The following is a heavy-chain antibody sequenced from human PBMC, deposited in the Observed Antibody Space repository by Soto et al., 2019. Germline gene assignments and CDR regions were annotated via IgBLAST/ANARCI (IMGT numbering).Heavy chain of an antibody. CDR2: IYYSGST. Sequence: QVQLQESGPGLVKPSETLSLTCTVSGGSISSYYWSWIRQPPGKGLEWIGYIYYSGSTNYNPPLKSRVPISVDTSKNQFSLKLSSVTAADTAVYYCARRSVRVDAFDIWGQGTMVTVSS. D-gene: IGHD3-10*01. CDR3: ARRSVRVDAFDI. J-gene: IGHJ3*02. V-gene: IGHV4-59*01. CDR1: GGSISSYY.